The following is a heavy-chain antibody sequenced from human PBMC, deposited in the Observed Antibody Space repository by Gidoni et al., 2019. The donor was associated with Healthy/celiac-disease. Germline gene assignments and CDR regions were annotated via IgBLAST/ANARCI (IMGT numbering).Heavy chain of an antibody. CDR3: ARVSNEGNDGDAFNI. J-gene: IGHJ3*02. CDR2: VNHRGST. Sequence: QVQLQQWGAGLLKPSATLSLTCAVYGGSFSGNYWSWIRQPPGKGLEWIGEVNHRGSTNYNPSLKSRVTISADTSKSQFSLRLTSVTAADTAVYYCARVSNEGNDGDAFNIWGQGTMVTVSS. V-gene: IGHV4-34*01. D-gene: IGHD1-1*01. CDR1: GGSFSGNY.